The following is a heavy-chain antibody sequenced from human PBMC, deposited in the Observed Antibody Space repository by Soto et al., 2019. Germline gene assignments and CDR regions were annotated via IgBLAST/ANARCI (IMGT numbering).Heavy chain of an antibody. D-gene: IGHD3-10*01. Sequence: EVQLVESGGGLVKPGGSLRLSCAASGFTFSSYSMNWVRQAPGKGLEWVSSISSSSSYIYYADSVKGRFTISRDNDXNXXYLQMNSLRAEDTAVYYCARDYYYGSGSYSTTMDVWGQGTTVTVSS. CDR1: GFTFSSYS. CDR2: ISSSSSYI. J-gene: IGHJ6*02. V-gene: IGHV3-21*01. CDR3: ARDYYYGSGSYSTTMDV.